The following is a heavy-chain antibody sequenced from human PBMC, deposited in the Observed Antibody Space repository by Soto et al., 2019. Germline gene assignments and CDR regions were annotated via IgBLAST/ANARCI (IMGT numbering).Heavy chain of an antibody. Sequence: QVQLQESGPGLVKPSETLSLTCTVSVDSISSFYWTWIRQPPGKGLEWVGYIFSSGSTNYNPSLKSRVTISVDTSENQFSLKLNSVTAADTAVYYCARVGYCSCTLLWPIGNFEYWGQGTLVTVSS. D-gene: IGHD2-2*01. CDR2: IFSSGST. J-gene: IGHJ4*02. CDR1: VDSISSFY. V-gene: IGHV4-59*01. CDR3: ARVGYCSCTLLWPIGNFEY.